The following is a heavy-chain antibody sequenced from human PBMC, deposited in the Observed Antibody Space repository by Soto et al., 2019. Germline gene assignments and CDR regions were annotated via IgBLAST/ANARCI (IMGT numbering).Heavy chain of an antibody. D-gene: IGHD3-16*02. CDR2: VTTKTDGETT. CDR1: GFTFSDAW. Sequence: GGSLRLSCAASGFTFSDAWMNWVRQAPGKGLEWVGHVTTKTDGETTEYAAFVKGRFSISRDDSTNTLFLQMTSLETDDTAMYYRPTIGPSWGQGTLVTVSS. J-gene: IGHJ5*02. V-gene: IGHV3-15*07. CDR3: PTIGPS.